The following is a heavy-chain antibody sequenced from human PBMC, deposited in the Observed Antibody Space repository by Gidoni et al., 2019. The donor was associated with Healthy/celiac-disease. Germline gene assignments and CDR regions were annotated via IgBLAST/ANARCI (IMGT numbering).Heavy chain of an antibody. D-gene: IGHD6-19*01. CDR1: GFTFSRHA. CDR2: ISGRGGST. J-gene: IGHJ4*02. Sequence: EVQLLESGGGLVQPGGSLRLSCAASGFTFSRHAMSWVRQAPGKGLEWVSAISGRGGSTYYADSVKGRFTISRDNSKNTLYLQMNSLRAEDTAVYYCAKEVSSGWYGGERYFDYWGQGTLVTVSS. V-gene: IGHV3-23*01. CDR3: AKEVSSGWYGGERYFDY.